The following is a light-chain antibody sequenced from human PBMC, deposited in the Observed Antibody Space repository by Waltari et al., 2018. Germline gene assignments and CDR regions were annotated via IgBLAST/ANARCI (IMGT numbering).Light chain of an antibody. J-gene: IGKJ4*01. CDR2: WAS. Sequence: DIVIHQSPDALGVCLGWRATINCKSSRSVLYRSNNKNYLAWYQQKPGQPPKLLIYWASTRESGVPDRFGGSGSGTDFTLTISSLQAEDVAVYYCQQYYSTPPTFGGGTKVQIK. CDR3: QQYYSTPPT. V-gene: IGKV4-1*01. CDR1: RSVLYRSNNKNY.